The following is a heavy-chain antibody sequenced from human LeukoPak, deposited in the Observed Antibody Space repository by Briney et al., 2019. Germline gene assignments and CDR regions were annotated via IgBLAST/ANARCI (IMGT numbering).Heavy chain of an antibody. D-gene: IGHD2-15*01. Sequence: ASVKVSCKASGYTFTAYFMHWVRQAPGQGLEWMGWINPNSGGSNYAQRFQGRVTMTRDTSISTVYMELSRLISDDTAVYYCARGLYCSGGSCYGPFDYWGQGTLVTVSS. V-gene: IGHV1-2*02. CDR1: GYTFTAYF. J-gene: IGHJ4*02. CDR3: ARGLYCSGGSCYGPFDY. CDR2: INPNSGGS.